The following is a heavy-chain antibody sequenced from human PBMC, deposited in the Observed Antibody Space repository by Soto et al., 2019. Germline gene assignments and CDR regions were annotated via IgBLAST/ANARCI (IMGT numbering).Heavy chain of an antibody. D-gene: IGHD2-2*01. CDR2: IYYSGST. J-gene: IGHJ6*02. V-gene: IGHV4-30-4*01. CDR1: GGSISSGDYY. Sequence: TLSLTFTVSGGSISSGDYYWSWIRQPPGKGLEWIGYIYYSGSTYYNPSLKSRVTISVDTSKNQFSLKLSSVTAADTAVYYCARAGYVGYCSSNSCPGGGMDVWGQGTTVTVSS. CDR3: ARAGYVGYCSSNSCPGGGMDV.